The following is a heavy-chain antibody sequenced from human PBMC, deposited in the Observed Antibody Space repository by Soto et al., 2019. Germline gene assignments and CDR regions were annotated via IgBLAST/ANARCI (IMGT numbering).Heavy chain of an antibody. CDR1: GFTFSSYS. D-gene: IGHD6-19*01. CDR2: ISSSSSYI. V-gene: IGHV3-21*01. J-gene: IGHJ4*02. Sequence: EVQLVESGGGLVKPGGSLRLSCVASGFTFSSYSMNWVRQAPGKGLEWVSSISSSSSYIYYADSVKGRFTISRDNAKNSLYLQMNSLRAEDTAVYYCASSSGWYGEDFDYWGQGTLVTVSS. CDR3: ASSSGWYGEDFDY.